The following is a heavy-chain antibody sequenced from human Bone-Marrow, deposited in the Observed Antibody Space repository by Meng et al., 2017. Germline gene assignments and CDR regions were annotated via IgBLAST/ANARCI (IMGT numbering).Heavy chain of an antibody. J-gene: IGHJ4*02. CDR3: VHSPNTVTTVPFDY. V-gene: IGHV2-5*02. CDR2: IYWDDDK. CDR1: GFSLSTSGVG. D-gene: IGHD4-17*01. Sequence: QITLKESGPTLGKPTQTLTLTCTFSGFSLSTSGVGVGWIRQPPGKALEWLALIYWDDDKRYSPSLKSRLTITKDTSKNQVVLTMTNMDPVDTATYYCVHSPNTVTTVPFDYWGQGTLVTVSS.